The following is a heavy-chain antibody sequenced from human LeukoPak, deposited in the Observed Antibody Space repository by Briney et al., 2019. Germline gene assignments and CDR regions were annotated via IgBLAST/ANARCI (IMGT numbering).Heavy chain of an antibody. V-gene: IGHV4-34*01. CDR1: GGSFSGYY. CDR2: INHSGST. J-gene: IGHJ3*02. CDR3: ARDPVDHDAFDI. Sequence: SETLSLTCAVYGGSFSGYYWSWIRQPPGKGLEWIGEINHSGSTNYNPSLKSRVTISVYTSKNQFSLKLSSVTAADTAVYYCARDPVDHDAFDIWGQGTMVTVSS.